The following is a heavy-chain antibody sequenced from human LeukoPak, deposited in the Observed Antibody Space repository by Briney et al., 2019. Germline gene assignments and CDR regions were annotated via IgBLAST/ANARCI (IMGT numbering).Heavy chain of an antibody. CDR1: GFTVSSNY. V-gene: IGHV3-66*01. J-gene: IGHJ4*02. CDR3: AKDRPLNWGYYFDY. Sequence: PGGSLRLSCAASGFTVSSNYMTWVRQAPGKGLEWVSLIYSGGSTYYADSLKGRFTISRDTSKNTLYLQMNSLRAEDTAVYYCAKDRPLNWGYYFDYWGQGTLVTVSS. D-gene: IGHD7-27*01. CDR2: IYSGGST.